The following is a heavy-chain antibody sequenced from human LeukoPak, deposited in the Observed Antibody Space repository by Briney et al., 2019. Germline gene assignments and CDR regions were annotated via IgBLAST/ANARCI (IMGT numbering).Heavy chain of an antibody. J-gene: IGHJ4*02. Sequence: PPETLSLTCPVSGGSISSYYGSWIRQPAGKGLEWVGPIYTSGSSNYNPSLKSRVTMSVDTSKNQFSLKLSSVTAADTAVYYCARPSGWYGLGFDYWGEGALVTVAS. V-gene: IGHV4-4*07. CDR2: IYTSGSS. D-gene: IGHD6-19*01. CDR3: ARPSGWYGLGFDY. CDR1: GGSISSYY.